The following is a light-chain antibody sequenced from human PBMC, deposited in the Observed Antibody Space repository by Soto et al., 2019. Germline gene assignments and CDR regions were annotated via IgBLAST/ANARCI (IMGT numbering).Light chain of an antibody. V-gene: IGKV3-15*01. CDR2: GAS. CDR3: QQYRT. CDR1: QSVTSN. J-gene: IGKJ1*01. Sequence: EIVMTQSPATLSVSPGERATLSCRASQSVTSNLAWYQQKPGQVPRLLIYGASTRATGIPARFSGSGSGTEFTLTISSLQYEDFSVYYCQQYRTFGQGTKVEIK.